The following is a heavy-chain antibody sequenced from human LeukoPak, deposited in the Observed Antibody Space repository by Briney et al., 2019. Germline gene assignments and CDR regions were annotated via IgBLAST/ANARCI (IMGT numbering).Heavy chain of an antibody. CDR1: GYTFTGYY. V-gene: IGHV1-2*02. Sequence: ASVKVSCKASGYTFTGYYMHWVRQAPGQGLEWMGWINPNSGGTNYAQKFQGGVTMTRDTSISTAYMELSRLRSDDTAVYYCAREGGTLGYCSSTSCSALDYWGQGTLVTVSS. CDR2: INPNSGGT. D-gene: IGHD2-2*01. CDR3: AREGGTLGYCSSTSCSALDY. J-gene: IGHJ4*02.